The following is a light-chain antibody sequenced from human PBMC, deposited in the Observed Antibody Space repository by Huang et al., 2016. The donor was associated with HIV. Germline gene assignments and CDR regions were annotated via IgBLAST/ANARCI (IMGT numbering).Light chain of an antibody. V-gene: IGKV3-15*01. CDR1: QSSNSN. J-gene: IGKJ3*01. Sequence: EIVMTQSPATLSVSPGEGATLSCRASQSSNSNLAWYQQKPGQVPRLLIYGASTRATGVPGSFSGSGSGTEFTLTIRSLQSDDFAVYFCQLYNNRPPGFGPGTKVDIK. CDR3: QLYNNRPPG. CDR2: GAS.